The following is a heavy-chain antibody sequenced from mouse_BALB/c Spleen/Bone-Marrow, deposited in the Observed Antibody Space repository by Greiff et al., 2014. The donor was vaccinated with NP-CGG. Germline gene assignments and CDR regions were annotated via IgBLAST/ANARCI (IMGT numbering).Heavy chain of an antibody. CDR1: GYTFTSYD. D-gene: IGHD2-3*01. J-gene: IGHJ4*01. V-gene: IGHV1S56*01. CDR2: IFPGDNST. Sequence: VQLQQSGAELVKPGASVKLSCKASGYTFTSYDINWVRQRPEQGLEWIGWIFPGDNSTKYNEKFKSKATLTTDKSSSTAYMQLSRLTSENSAVYFCAHDGLLPGMDYWGQGTSVTVSS. CDR3: AHDGLLPGMDY.